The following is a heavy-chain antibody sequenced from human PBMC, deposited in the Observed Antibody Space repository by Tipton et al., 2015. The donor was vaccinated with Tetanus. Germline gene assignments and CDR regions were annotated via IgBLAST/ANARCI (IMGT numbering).Heavy chain of an antibody. J-gene: IGHJ4*02. CDR3: ARGPTATSDY. Sequence: TLSLTCTVSGGSISNDNYYWSWIRQPPGKGLEWIGYMFYSGSAYYNPSLKSRITISMDTSRNQFSRNLSSVTAADTAVYYCARGPTATSDYWGQGTLVTVSS. D-gene: IGHD4-17*01. CDR2: MFYSGSA. V-gene: IGHV4-30-4*01. CDR1: GGSISNDNYY.